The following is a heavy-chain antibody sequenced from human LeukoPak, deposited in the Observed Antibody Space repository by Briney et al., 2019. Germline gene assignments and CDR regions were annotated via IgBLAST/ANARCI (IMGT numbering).Heavy chain of an antibody. D-gene: IGHD1-1*01. V-gene: IGHV3-7*01. J-gene: IGHJ4*02. Sequence: GGSLRLSCAASGFTFTTYWLGWVRQPPGKGLEWVANIKQDGTEKYYVDSVKGRFTISRDNAKNSLYLQMNSLRAEDTAVYYCARESSGRRVQTFDYWGQGTLVTVSS. CDR3: ARESSGRRVQTFDY. CDR2: IKQDGTEK. CDR1: GFTFTTYW.